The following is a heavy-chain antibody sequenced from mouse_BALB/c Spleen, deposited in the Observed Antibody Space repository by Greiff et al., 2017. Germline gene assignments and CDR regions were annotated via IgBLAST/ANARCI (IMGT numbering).Heavy chain of an antibody. CDR2: ISSGGSYT. J-gene: IGHJ4*01. CDR3: ARYYYGYAMDY. V-gene: IGHV5-9-4*01. CDR1: GFTFSSYG. Sequence: EVKLMESGGGLVQPGGSLKLSCAASGFTFSSYGMSWVRQSPEKRLEWVAEISSGGSYTYYPDTVTGRFTISRDNAKNTLYLEMSSLRSEDTAMYYCARYYYGYAMDYWGQGTSVTVSS. D-gene: IGHD1-1*01.